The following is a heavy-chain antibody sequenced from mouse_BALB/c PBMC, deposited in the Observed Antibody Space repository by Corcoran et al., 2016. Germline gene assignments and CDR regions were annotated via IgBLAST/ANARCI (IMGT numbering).Heavy chain of an antibody. CDR1: GYTFTNYG. J-gene: IGHJ1*01. V-gene: IGHV9-3-1*01. CDR2: INTYTGEP. D-gene: IGHD2-10*02. CDR3: ARGYGNFYWYFDV. Sequence: QIQLVQSGPELKKPGETVKISCKASGYTFTNYGMNWVKQAPGKGLKWMGWINTYTGEPTYADDFKGRFAFSLETSASTAYLQINNLKNEDTATYFCARGYGNFYWYFDVWGAGTTVTVSS.